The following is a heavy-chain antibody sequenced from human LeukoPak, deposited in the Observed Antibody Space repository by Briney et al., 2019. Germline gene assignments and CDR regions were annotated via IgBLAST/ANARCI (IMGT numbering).Heavy chain of an antibody. V-gene: IGHV5-51*01. CDR2: IYPADSDI. CDR3: ARQEYCSGGSCYTWFDP. Sequence: GESLKISCKGSGYSINNYWIGWVRQMPGKGLEWMGIIYPADSDIRYSPSFQGQVTISADKSFSTAYPQRSSLKASDTAMYYCARQEYCSGGSCYTWFDPWGQGTLVTVSS. D-gene: IGHD2-15*01. J-gene: IGHJ5*02. CDR1: GYSINNYW.